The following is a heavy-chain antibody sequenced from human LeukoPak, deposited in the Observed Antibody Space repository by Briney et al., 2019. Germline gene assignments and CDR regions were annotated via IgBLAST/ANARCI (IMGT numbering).Heavy chain of an antibody. V-gene: IGHV3-7*01. CDR1: GFTFSTYW. CDR3: AKIEYSRSSLSYFDY. CDR2: IKQDGNEK. J-gene: IGHJ4*02. Sequence: PGGSLRLPCAASGFTFSTYWMSWVRQAPGKGLEWVANIKQDGNEKYYVDSVKGRFTISRDNAKNSLYLQMNGLRAEDTAVYYCAKIEYSRSSLSYFDYWGQGTLVTVSS. D-gene: IGHD6-6*01.